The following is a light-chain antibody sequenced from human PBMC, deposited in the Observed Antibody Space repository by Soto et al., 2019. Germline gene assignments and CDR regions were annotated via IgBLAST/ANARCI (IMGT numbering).Light chain of an antibody. CDR3: SSYTSSSTYVV. Sequence: QSALTQPASVSGSPGQSITISCTGTSSDVGGYNYVSWYQQHPGKAPELMIYDVSNRPSGVSNRFSGSKSGNTASLTISGLQAEDEADYYCSSYTSSSTYVVFGGGTKLNVL. V-gene: IGLV2-14*01. J-gene: IGLJ2*01. CDR2: DVS. CDR1: SSDVGGYNY.